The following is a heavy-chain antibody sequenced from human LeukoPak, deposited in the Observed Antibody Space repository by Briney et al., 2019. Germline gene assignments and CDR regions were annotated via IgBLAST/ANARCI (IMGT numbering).Heavy chain of an antibody. CDR1: GFIFTNYF. V-gene: IGHV3-7*01. CDR2: IKHDGSEK. J-gene: IGHJ4*02. CDR3: ATDRGWRTSGYYLYYFEY. D-gene: IGHD3-3*01. Sequence: RGSLRLSCAASGFIFTNYFMSWVRQAPGKGLEWVASIKHDGSEKYYVDSVRGRFTISRDNTMNSLYLQMSSLRAEDTAVYYCATDRGWRTSGYYLYYFEYWGQGTLVTYSS.